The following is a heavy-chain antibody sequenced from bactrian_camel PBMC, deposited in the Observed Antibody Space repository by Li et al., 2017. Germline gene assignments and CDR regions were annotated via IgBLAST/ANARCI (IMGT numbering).Heavy chain of an antibody. D-gene: IGHD2*01. CDR3: AARGPYCYTKLSVRDFTY. CDR1: GHSRGSNR. Sequence: DVQLVESGGGSVQAGGSLRLSCKVSGHSRGSNRVGWYRLPPGRAPAEREGIAAIRRDGGETWYAASEKGRFTISQDNAKNTVYLQMNSLKPEDTAMYYCAARGPYCYTKLSVRDFTYWGQGTQVTVS. V-gene: IGHV3S32*01. CDR2: IRRDGGET. J-gene: IGHJ6*01.